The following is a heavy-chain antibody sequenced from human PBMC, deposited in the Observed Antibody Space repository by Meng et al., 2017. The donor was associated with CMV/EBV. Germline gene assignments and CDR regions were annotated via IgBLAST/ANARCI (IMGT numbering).Heavy chain of an antibody. D-gene: IGHD2-2*02. CDR3: ARSRPHCSSTSCYTGGVNYYYYGMDV. CDR2: IIPIFGTA. CDR1: GGTFSSYA. Sequence: SVKVSCKASGGTFSSYAISWVRQAPGQGLEWMGGIIPIFGTANYAQKFQGRVTITTDESTSTAYMELSSLRSEDTAVHYCARSRPHCSSTSCYTGGVNYYYYGMDVWGQGTTVTVSS. J-gene: IGHJ6*02. V-gene: IGHV1-69*05.